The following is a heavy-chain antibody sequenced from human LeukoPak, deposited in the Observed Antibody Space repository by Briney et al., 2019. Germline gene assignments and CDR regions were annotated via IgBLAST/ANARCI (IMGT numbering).Heavy chain of an antibody. D-gene: IGHD3-9*01. CDR2: ISGSGGST. J-gene: IGHJ6*02. CDR1: GFTFSSYA. V-gene: IGHV3-23*01. Sequence: GGSLRVSCAASGFTFSSYAMSWVRQAPGKGLEWVSAISGSGGSTYYADSVKGRFTISRDNSKSTLYLQMNSLRAEDTAVYYCAKVLLRYFRYGMDVWGQGTTVTVSS. CDR3: AKVLLRYFRYGMDV.